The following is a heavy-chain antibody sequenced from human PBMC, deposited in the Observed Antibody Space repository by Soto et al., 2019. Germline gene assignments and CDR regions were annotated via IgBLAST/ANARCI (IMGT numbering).Heavy chain of an antibody. J-gene: IGHJ4*02. D-gene: IGHD1-1*01. Sequence: EVQLMESGGGLVQPGESLTLTCAASGFTFAEYRMSWVRQAPGKGLEWLAYIKEDGSDKYYVDSVKGRFTISKDNAKNSPVRQMNSLGAEDTAVYYCARDWKDSSSGRGIDHWGQGVLVTVSS. V-gene: IGHV3-7*01. CDR1: GFTFAEYR. CDR2: IKEDGSDK. CDR3: ARDWKDSSSGRGIDH.